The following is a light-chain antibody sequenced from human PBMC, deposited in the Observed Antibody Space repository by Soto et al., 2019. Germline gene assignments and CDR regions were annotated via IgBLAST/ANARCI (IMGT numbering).Light chain of an antibody. CDR2: AAS. Sequence: DIELTQSPSSLSASVGDRVTITCRASQSISTYLHWYQQKPGKAPNLLIYAASTLPSGVPSRFSGSGSGTDCTLTLSSLQTEDFETYFRQHGYSNPLTFGGGTKVDIK. V-gene: IGKV1-39*01. CDR1: QSISTY. J-gene: IGKJ4*01. CDR3: QHGYSNPLT.